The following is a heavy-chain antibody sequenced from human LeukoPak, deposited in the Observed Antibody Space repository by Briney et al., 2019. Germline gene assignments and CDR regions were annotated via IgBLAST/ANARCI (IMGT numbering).Heavy chain of an antibody. V-gene: IGHV3-7*01. J-gene: IGHJ4*02. CDR3: ARERDGRFFDY. Sequence: PGGSLRLSCAVSGLRFGSFWMSWVRQAPGKGLEWVANINQDGSEKYFVDSVRGRFTISRDNSKNSLHLHMNTLRAEDTAVYYCARERDGRFFDYWGQGTLVTVSS. D-gene: IGHD5-24*01. CDR1: GLRFGSFW. CDR2: INQDGSEK.